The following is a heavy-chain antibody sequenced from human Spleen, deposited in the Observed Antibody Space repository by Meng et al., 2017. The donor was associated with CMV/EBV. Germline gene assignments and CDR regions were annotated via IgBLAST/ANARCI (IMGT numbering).Heavy chain of an antibody. Sequence: SETLSLTCTVSGGSVSSGGSYWSWIRQPPGKGPEWIGYVYYTGSTNYNPSLKSRVSISVDTSNNQFSLKLRSVTAADTAVYYCARGLTGYGMDVWGQGTTVTVSS. J-gene: IGHJ6*02. CDR3: ARGLTGYGMDV. D-gene: IGHD3-16*01. CDR2: VYYTGST. V-gene: IGHV4-61*08. CDR1: GGSVSSGGSY.